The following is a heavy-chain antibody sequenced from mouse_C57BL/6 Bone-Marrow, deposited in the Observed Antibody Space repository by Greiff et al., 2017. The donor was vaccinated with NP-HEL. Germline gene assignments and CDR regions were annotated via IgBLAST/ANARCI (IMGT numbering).Heavy chain of an antibody. CDR3: SRLGYDGYYGGVGFAY. Sequence: QVQLQQSGAELMKPGASVKLSCKATGYTFTGYWIEWVKQRPGHGLEWIGEILPGSGSTNYNEKFKGKATFTADTSSNTAYMQLSSLTTEDSAIYYCSRLGYDGYYGGVGFAYWGQGTLVTVSA. D-gene: IGHD2-3*01. CDR2: ILPGSGST. V-gene: IGHV1-9*01. CDR1: GYTFTGYW. J-gene: IGHJ3*01.